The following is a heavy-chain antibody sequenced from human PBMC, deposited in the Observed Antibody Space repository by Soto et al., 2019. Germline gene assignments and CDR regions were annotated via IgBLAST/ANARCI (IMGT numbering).Heavy chain of an antibody. J-gene: IGHJ6*03. D-gene: IGHD3-3*01. V-gene: IGHV3-53*04. CDR2: IYSGGST. CDR3: ARSSGYYSYYYMDV. Sequence: GGSLRLSCAASGFTVSSNYMSWVRQAPGKGLEWVSVIYSGGSTYYADSVKGRFTISRHNSKNTLYLQMNSLRAEDTAVYYCARSSGYYSYYYMDVWGKGTTVTVSS. CDR1: GFTVSSNY.